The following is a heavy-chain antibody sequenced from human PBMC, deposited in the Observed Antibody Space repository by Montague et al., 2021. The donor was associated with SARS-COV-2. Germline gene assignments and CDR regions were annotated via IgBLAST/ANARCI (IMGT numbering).Heavy chain of an antibody. J-gene: IGHJ4*02. Sequence: SLRLSCAASGFTFSFFSMHWVRQAPGKGLEWVALISYDGNDKYYADSVKGRFTISRDNSKNTLYLQMNSLGAEDTAVYYCAREVSIMVRGRRGFDYWGQGTAVTVSS. CDR1: GFTFSFFS. D-gene: IGHD3-10*01. V-gene: IGHV3-30*04. CDR3: AREVSIMVRGRRGFDY. CDR2: ISYDGNDK.